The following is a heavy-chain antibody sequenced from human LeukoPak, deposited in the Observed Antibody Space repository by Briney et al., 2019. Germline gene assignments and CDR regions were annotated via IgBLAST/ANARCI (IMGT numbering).Heavy chain of an antibody. D-gene: IGHD2-15*01. CDR3: AREADCSGGSCYRGAFDI. Sequence: PGGSLRLSCAASGFTVSSNYASWVRQAPGKGWEWVSALYNDGQTFYADSVRGRFTISRDNSKNTLSLQMNSLRAEDTAVYYCAREADCSGGSCYRGAFDIWGQGTMVTVSS. J-gene: IGHJ3*02. CDR2: LYNDGQT. CDR1: GFTVSSNY. V-gene: IGHV3-66*01.